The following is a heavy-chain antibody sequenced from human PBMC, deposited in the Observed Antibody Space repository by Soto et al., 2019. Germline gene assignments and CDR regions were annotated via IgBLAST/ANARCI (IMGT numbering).Heavy chain of an antibody. CDR1: GFTFSSYS. D-gene: IGHD5-12*01. CDR3: ASLGYSGYEHFDY. V-gene: IGHV3-48*01. Sequence: EVQLVESGGGLVQPGGSLILSCAASGFTFSSYSMNWVRQAPGKGLEWVSYISSSSSTIYYADSVKGRFTISRDNAKNSLYLQTNSLRAEDTAVYYCASLGYSGYEHFDYWGQGTLVTVSS. J-gene: IGHJ4*02. CDR2: ISSSSSTI.